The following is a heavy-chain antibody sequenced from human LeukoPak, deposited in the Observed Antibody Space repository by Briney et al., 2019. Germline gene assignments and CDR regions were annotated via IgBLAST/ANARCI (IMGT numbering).Heavy chain of an antibody. CDR3: ARLAEDPYDYNGMDV. Sequence: KTSETLSLTCTVSGASISSYYWSWIRQPPGKGLEWIGYIYYSGSTNYNPYLKSRVTISVDTSKNQFSLKLSSVTAADTALYYCARLAEDPYDYNGMDVWGQGTTVTVSS. J-gene: IGHJ6*02. V-gene: IGHV4-59*08. CDR1: GASISSYY. CDR2: IYYSGST.